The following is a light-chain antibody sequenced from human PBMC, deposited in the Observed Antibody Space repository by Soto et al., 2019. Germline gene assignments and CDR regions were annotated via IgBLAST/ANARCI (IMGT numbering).Light chain of an antibody. V-gene: IGKV1-39*01. CDR2: AAS. CDR1: QSIGIY. CDR3: QQSYSNPPLT. Sequence: DIQMTQSPSSLSASVGDRVTITCRASQSIGIYLNWYQQKPGKAPKLLIYAASNLQSGVPSRFSGSGSGTDFTLTISSLQPEDSATYYCQQSYSNPPLTFGGGAKVEIK. J-gene: IGKJ4*01.